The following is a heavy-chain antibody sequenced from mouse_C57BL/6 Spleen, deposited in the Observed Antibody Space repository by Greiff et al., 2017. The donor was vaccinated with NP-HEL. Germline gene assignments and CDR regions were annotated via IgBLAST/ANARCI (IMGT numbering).Heavy chain of an antibody. Sequence: EVKLQESGGGLVQPGGSLKLSCAASGFTFSDYYMYWVRQTPEKRLEWVAYISNGGGSTYYPDTVKGRFTISRDNAKNTLYLQMSRLKSEDTAMDYCARGGYDYFDYWGQGTTLTVSS. CDR3: ARGGYDYFDY. D-gene: IGHD2-3*01. J-gene: IGHJ2*01. CDR1: GFTFSDYY. V-gene: IGHV5-12*01. CDR2: ISNGGGST.